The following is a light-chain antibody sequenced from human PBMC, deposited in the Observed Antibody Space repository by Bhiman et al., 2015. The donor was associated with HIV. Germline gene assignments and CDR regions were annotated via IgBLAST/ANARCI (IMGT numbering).Light chain of an antibody. CDR1: KLGEQY. Sequence: SYELTQPPSVSVSPGQTASITCSGDKLGEQYVCWYQQKPGQSPVLVMYQDSKRPSGIPDRFSGSKSGTSATLGITGLQTEDEADYYCTSWDDSLVGVLFGGGTKVTVL. V-gene: IGLV3-1*01. CDR2: QDS. CDR3: TSWDDSLVGVL. J-gene: IGLJ2*01.